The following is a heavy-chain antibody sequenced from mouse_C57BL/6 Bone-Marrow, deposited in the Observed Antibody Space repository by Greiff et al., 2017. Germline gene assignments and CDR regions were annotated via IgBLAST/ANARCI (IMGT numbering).Heavy chain of an antibody. V-gene: IGHV5-6*02. CDR3: ARRGITAYFDY. CDR2: ISSGGSYT. D-gene: IGHD2-4*01. J-gene: IGHJ2*01. Sequence: EVMLVESGGDLVKPGGSLKLSCAASGFTFSSYGMSWVRQTPDKRLEWVATISSGGSYTYYPDSVKGRFPISRDNAKNTLYLHRSSLKSEDTAMYYCARRGITAYFDYWGQGTTLTVST. CDR1: GFTFSSYG.